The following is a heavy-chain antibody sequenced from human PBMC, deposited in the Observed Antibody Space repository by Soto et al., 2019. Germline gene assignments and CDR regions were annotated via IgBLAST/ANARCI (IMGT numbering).Heavy chain of an antibody. CDR2: ISYDGSNK. CDR1: GFTFSHYG. D-gene: IGHD1-26*01. V-gene: IGHV3-30*03. J-gene: IGHJ4*02. Sequence: VQLLESGGGLVQPGGSLRLACAASGFTFSHYGIHWVRQAPGKWLEWLAGISYDGSNKHYADSVKGRFTVSRDNSKNTLDLQMNSLRAEDTAVYFCARYSGKYQGPIDYWGQGTLVTVSS. CDR3: ARYSGKYQGPIDY.